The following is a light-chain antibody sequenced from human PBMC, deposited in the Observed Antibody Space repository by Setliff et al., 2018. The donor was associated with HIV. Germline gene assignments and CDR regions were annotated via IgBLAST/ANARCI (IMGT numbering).Light chain of an antibody. Sequence: QSVLAQPASVSGSPGQSITISCTGTSSDICVSKYVSWYQQHPGRAPKLMIFEVINRPSGVSDRFSGSKSGNTASLTISGLQAEDEGDYYCSSYAITNTLPFGTGTKVTVL. CDR1: SSDICVSKY. CDR2: EVI. J-gene: IGLJ1*01. V-gene: IGLV2-14*01. CDR3: SSYAITNTLP.